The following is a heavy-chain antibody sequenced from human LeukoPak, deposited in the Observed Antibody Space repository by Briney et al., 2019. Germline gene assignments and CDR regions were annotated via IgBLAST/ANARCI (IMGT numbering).Heavy chain of an antibody. D-gene: IGHD3-3*01. CDR3: ARDHPHTIFF. V-gene: IGHV1-69*04. CDR2: IIPILGIA. Sequence: SVKVSCKTSGYTFSSYGISWVRQAPGQGLEWMGRIIPILGIANYAQKFQGRVTITADKSTSTAYMELSSLRSEDTAVYYCARDHPHTIFFWGQGTLVTVSP. J-gene: IGHJ4*02. CDR1: GYTFSSYG.